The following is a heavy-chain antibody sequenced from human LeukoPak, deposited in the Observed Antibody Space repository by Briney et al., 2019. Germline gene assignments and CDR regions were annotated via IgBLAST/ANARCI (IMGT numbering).Heavy chain of an antibody. CDR3: AKGTYSSSSD. CDR1: GFTFSSYG. V-gene: IGHV3-30*02. D-gene: IGHD6-6*01. CDR2: IRYAGSNK. Sequence: PGGSLRLSCAASGFTFSSYGMHWVRQAPGKGLEWVAFIRYAGSNKYYADSVKGRFTISRDNSKNTLYLQMNSLRAEDTAVYYCAKGTYSSSSDWGQGTLVTVSS. J-gene: IGHJ4*02.